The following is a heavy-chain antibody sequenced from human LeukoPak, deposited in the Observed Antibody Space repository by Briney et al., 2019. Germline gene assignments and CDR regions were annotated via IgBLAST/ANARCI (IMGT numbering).Heavy chain of an antibody. CDR3: ARDPLSYVLRYFDWKYGDYYFDY. CDR2: ISAYNGNT. V-gene: IGHV1-18*01. Sequence: GASVKVSCKASGGTFSSYAISWVRQAPGQGLEWMGWISAYNGNTNYAQKLQGRVTMTTDTSTSTAYMELRSLRSDDTAVYYCARDPLSYVLRYFDWKYGDYYFDYWGQGTLVTVSS. CDR1: GGTFSSYA. D-gene: IGHD3-9*01. J-gene: IGHJ4*02.